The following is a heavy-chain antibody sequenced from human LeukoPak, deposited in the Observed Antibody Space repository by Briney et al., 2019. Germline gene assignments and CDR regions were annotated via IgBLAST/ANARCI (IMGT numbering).Heavy chain of an antibody. V-gene: IGHV3-21*01. Sequence: PGGSLRLSCAASGFTFSSYSMNWVRQAPGKGLEWVSSISSSSSYIYYADSVKGRFTISRDNAKNSLYLQMNSLRDDDTALYYCARGRVAVAGTTPFDYWGQGTLVTVSS. D-gene: IGHD6-19*01. CDR3: ARGRVAVAGTTPFDY. J-gene: IGHJ4*02. CDR2: ISSSSSYI. CDR1: GFTFSSYS.